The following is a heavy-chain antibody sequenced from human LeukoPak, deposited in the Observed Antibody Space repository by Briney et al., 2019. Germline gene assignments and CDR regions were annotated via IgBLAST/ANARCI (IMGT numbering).Heavy chain of an antibody. CDR1: GYTFTGYY. CDR2: INPNSGGT. Sequence: GASVKGSCKAYGYTFTGYYMHWVRQAPGQGLEWMGWINPNSGGTNYAQKFQGRVTMTTDTSLSTAHMKRSRLRSDDTAVYYCARDTAPILRVWFDPWGHGTLVTVSS. D-gene: IGHD5/OR15-5a*01. CDR3: ARDTAPILRVWFDP. J-gene: IGHJ5*02. V-gene: IGHV1-2*02.